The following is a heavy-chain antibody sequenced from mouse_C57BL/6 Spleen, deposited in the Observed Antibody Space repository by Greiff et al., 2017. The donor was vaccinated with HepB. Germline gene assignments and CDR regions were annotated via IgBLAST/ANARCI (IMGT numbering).Heavy chain of an antibody. CDR3: ARGDYDGGFAY. V-gene: IGHV3-1*01. Sequence: VQLKESGPGMVKPSQSLSLTCTVTGYSITSGYDWHWIRHFPGNKLEWMGYISYSGSTNYNPSLKSRISITHDTSKNHFFLKLNSVTTEDTATYYCARGDYDGGFAYWGQGTLVTVSA. CDR2: ISYSGST. D-gene: IGHD2-4*01. CDR1: GYSITSGYD. J-gene: IGHJ3*01.